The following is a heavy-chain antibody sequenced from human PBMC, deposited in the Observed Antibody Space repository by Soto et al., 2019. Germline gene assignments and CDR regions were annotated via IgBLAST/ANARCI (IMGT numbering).Heavy chain of an antibody. D-gene: IGHD6-13*01. V-gene: IGHV4-34*01. CDR1: GGSFSGYY. J-gene: IGHJ4*02. CDR3: ARNFDIAATGTAFDS. CDR2: IHPSGST. Sequence: SETLSLTCAVYGGSFSGYYWTWIRQPPGKGLEWIGEIHPSGSTNYNPSLKSRVTISADTSKNQFSLKLTSVTAADTAVYYCARNFDIAATGTAFDSWGRGVLVTVS.